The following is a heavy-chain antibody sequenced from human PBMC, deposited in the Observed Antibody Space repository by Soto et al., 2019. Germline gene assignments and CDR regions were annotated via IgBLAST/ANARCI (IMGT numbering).Heavy chain of an antibody. CDR2: ISYDGSNK. D-gene: IGHD6-13*01. J-gene: IGHJ6*02. V-gene: IGHV3-30-3*01. CDR1: GFTFSSYA. Sequence: QVQLVESGGGVVQPGRSLRLSCAASGFTFSSYAMHWVRQAPGKGLEWVAVISYDGSNKYYADSVKGRFTISRDNSKNTLYLQMNSLRAEDTAVYYCARGSSSPYYYYYGMDVWGQGTTVTVSS. CDR3: ARGSSSPYYYYYGMDV.